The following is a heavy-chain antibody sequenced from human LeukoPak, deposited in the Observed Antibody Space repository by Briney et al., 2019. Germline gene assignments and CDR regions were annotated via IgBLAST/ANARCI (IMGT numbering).Heavy chain of an antibody. Sequence: PGGSLRLSCAASGFTFGSYAMSWARQAPGKGLEWVSAISGSGGSTYYADSVKGRFTISRDNSKNTLYLQMNSLRAEDTAVYYCAKDPHFGVVIIPHFDYWGQGTLVTVSS. D-gene: IGHD3-3*01. CDR2: ISGSGGST. J-gene: IGHJ4*02. CDR3: AKDPHFGVVIIPHFDY. CDR1: GFTFGSYA. V-gene: IGHV3-23*01.